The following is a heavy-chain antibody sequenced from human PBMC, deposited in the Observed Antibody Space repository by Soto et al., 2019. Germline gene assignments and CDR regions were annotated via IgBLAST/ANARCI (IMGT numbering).Heavy chain of an antibody. Sequence: QVQLVQSGAEVKKPGASVKVSCKASGYTFTSYDIIWVRQATGQGLEWMGWMNPSTGNTDSAEKFQGRLTMTRNTSISTVYMELSSLSFEDTAVYYCARGRIIVAGGFDLWGQGTLVTVSS. D-gene: IGHD6-19*01. V-gene: IGHV1-8*01. CDR2: MNPSTGNT. J-gene: IGHJ5*02. CDR1: GYTFTSYD. CDR3: ARGRIIVAGGFDL.